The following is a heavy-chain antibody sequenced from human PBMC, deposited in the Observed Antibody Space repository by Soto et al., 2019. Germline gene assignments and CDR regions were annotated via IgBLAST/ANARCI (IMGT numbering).Heavy chain of an antibody. CDR1: GFTFSSYA. Sequence: GGSLRLSCAASGFTFSSYAMHWVRQAPGRGLEWVAVISYDGSNKYYADSVKGRFTISRDNSKNTLYLQMNSLRAEDTAVYYCARDRTTGGSGSYYSDFDYWGQGTLVTVSS. CDR3: ARDRTTGGSGSYYSDFDY. J-gene: IGHJ4*02. D-gene: IGHD3-10*01. CDR2: ISYDGSNK. V-gene: IGHV3-30-3*01.